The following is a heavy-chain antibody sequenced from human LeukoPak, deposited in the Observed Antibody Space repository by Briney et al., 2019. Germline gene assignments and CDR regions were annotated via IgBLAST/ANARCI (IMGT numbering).Heavy chain of an antibody. CDR1: GGSISSSSYY. D-gene: IGHD1-14*01. V-gene: IGHV4-39*07. J-gene: IGHJ3*02. CDR3: ARDRSTAGAFDI. CDR2: IYYSGST. Sequence: SETLSLTCTVSGGSISSSSYYRGWIRQPPGKGLEWIGSIYYSGSTYYNPPLKSRVTISVDTSKNQFSLKLSSVTAADTAVYYCARDRSTAGAFDIWGQGTMVTVSS.